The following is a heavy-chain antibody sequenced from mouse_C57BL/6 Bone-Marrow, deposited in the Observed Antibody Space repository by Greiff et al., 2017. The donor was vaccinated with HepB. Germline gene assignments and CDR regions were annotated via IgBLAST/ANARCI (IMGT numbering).Heavy chain of an antibody. Sequence: VQLQQSGPELVKPGASVKISCKASGYAFSSSWMNWVKQRPGKGLEWIGRIYPGDGDTNYNGKFKGKATLTADKSSSTAYMQLSSLTSEDSAVYFCARWTTVVATVDYWGQGTSVTVSS. CDR3: ARWTTVVATVDY. CDR1: GYAFSSSW. CDR2: IYPGDGDT. V-gene: IGHV1-82*01. D-gene: IGHD1-1*01. J-gene: IGHJ4*01.